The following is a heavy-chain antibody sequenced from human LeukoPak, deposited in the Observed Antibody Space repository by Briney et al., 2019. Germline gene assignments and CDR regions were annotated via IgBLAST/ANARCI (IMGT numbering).Heavy chain of an antibody. CDR3: AREGKYYDTSGWRGAFDI. J-gene: IGHJ3*02. D-gene: IGHD3-22*01. V-gene: IGHV4-4*07. Sequence: PSETLSLTCTVSGGSINSYYWSWIRQPAGKGLEWIGRMYTSGSTNYNPSLKSRVTISVDKSKNQFSLKLTSVTAADTAIYYCAREGKYYDTSGWRGAFDIWGQGTMVTVSS. CDR1: GGSINSYY. CDR2: MYTSGST.